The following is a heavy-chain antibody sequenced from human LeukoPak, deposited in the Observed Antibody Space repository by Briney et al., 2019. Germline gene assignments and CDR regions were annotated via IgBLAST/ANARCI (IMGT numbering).Heavy chain of an antibody. J-gene: IGHJ4*02. CDR1: GFTFSSNW. D-gene: IGHD6-13*01. Sequence: GGSLRLSCATSGFTFSSNWMSWVRQAPGRGLDWGANIKPDGSAEYYAASVNGRFTVSRENAKNSPYLQMNSLRVEDTAVYYCARANNSSWHKGGQGTLLTVHS. CDR3: ARANNSSWHK. CDR2: IKPDGSAE. V-gene: IGHV3-7*01.